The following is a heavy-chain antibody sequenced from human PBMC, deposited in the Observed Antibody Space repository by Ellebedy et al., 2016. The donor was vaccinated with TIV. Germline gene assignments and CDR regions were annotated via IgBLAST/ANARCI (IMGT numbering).Heavy chain of an antibody. CDR3: AREGSYGGTFDY. V-gene: IGHV4-30-4*08. CDR1: GGSISSGGYY. J-gene: IGHJ4*02. Sequence: MPSETLSLTCTVSGGSISSGGYYWSWIRQHPGKGLEWIGYIYHSGSTYYNPSLKSRVTISVDTSKNQFSLKLSSVTAADTAVYYCAREGSYGGTFDYWGQGTLVTVSS. D-gene: IGHD4-23*01. CDR2: IYHSGST.